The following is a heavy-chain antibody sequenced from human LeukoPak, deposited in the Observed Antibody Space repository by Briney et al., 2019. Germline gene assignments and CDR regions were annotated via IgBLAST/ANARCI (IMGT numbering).Heavy chain of an antibody. CDR1: GLTVSSSY. CDR2: IYNDGST. CDR3: ARNILFSFDI. J-gene: IGHJ3*02. D-gene: IGHD2/OR15-2a*01. Sequence: GGSLRLSCTASGLTVSSSYMRWVRQAPGKGLEWVSIIYNDGSTYYADSMKGRFTISRDNSKNTLYLQVNSLRAEDTAMYYCARNILFSFDIWGQGTMVTVSS. V-gene: IGHV3-53*01.